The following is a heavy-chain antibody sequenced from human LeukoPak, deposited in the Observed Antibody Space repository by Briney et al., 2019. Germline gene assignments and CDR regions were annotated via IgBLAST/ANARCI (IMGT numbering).Heavy chain of an antibody. D-gene: IGHD3-22*01. J-gene: IGHJ4*02. CDR3: ARDGELTYYYDSSGYYSPFGDY. Sequence: GGSLRLSCAASGFTFSSYWMNWVRQAPGKGLVWVSRINSDGSSTSYADSVKGRFTISRDNAKNTLYLQMNSLRAEDTAVYYCARDGELTYYYDSSGYYSPFGDYWGQGTLVTVSS. CDR1: GFTFSSYW. CDR2: INSDGSST. V-gene: IGHV3-74*01.